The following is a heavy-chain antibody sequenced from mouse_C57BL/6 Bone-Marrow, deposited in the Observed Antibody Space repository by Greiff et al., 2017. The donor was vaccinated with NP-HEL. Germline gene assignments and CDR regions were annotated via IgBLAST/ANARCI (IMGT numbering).Heavy chain of an antibody. CDR2: LNPSTGGP. J-gene: IGHJ2*01. V-gene: IGHV1-53*01. D-gene: IGHD1-1*01. CDR3: ASLYYYGSSSN. CDR1: GYTFTSYW. Sequence: QVQLQQPGTELVKPGASVKLSCKASGYTFTSYWMHWVKQRPGQVLEWIGNLNPSTGGPNYNEKFKSKATLTVDKSASTAYMQLSSLTSEDSAVYYVASLYYYGSSSNWGQGTTLTVSA.